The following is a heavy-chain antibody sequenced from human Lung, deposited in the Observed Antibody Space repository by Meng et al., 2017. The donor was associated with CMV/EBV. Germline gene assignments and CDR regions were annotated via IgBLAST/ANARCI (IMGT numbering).Heavy chain of an antibody. J-gene: IGHJ6*02. CDR1: GYTLTELS. CDR2: FDPEDGET. Sequence: SVKVSCXVSGYTLTELSMHWVRQAPGKGLEWMGGFDPEDGETIYAQKFQGRVTMTEDTSTDTAYMELSSLRSEDTAVYYCATDGRGYSYGKYYYYYGMDVWGQGTTVTVSS. D-gene: IGHD5-18*01. CDR3: ATDGRGYSYGKYYYYYGMDV. V-gene: IGHV1-24*01.